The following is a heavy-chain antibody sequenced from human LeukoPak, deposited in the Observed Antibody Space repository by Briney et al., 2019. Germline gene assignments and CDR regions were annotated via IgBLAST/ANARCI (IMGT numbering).Heavy chain of an antibody. J-gene: IGHJ4*02. CDR3: ASKDPVAGTVDY. D-gene: IGHD6-19*01. Sequence: SQTLSLTCTVSGGSISSSSYYWGWIRQPPGKGLEWIGSIYYSGSTYYNPSLKSRVTISVDTSKNQFSLKLSSVTAADTAVYYCASKDPVAGTVDYWGQGTLVTVSS. CDR2: IYYSGST. V-gene: IGHV4-39*01. CDR1: GGSISSSSYY.